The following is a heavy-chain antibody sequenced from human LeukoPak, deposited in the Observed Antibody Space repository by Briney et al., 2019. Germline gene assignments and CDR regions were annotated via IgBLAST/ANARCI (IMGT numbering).Heavy chain of an antibody. CDR1: GYTFTGYY. CDR3: ARDRLHCSGGSCYSYNWFDP. D-gene: IGHD2-15*01. J-gene: IGHJ5*02. Sequence: GASVKVSCKASGYTFTGYYMHWVRQAPGQGLEWMGWINPNSGGTNYAQKFQGRVTMTRDTSISTAYMELSRLRSDDTAVYYCARDRLHCSGGSCYSYNWFDPWGQGTLVTVSS. CDR2: INPNSGGT. V-gene: IGHV1-2*02.